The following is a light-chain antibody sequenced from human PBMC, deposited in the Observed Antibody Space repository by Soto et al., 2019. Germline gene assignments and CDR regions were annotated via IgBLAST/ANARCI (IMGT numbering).Light chain of an antibody. CDR2: DAS. CDR1: QSVSNN. V-gene: IGKV3D-15*01. J-gene: IGKJ5*01. CDR3: QQYNNWPPIT. Sequence: EIVLTQSPGTLSLSPGERATLSCRAIQSVSNNYLAWYQQKPGQAPRLLIYDASNRATGIPARFSGSGSGTDFTLTISSLQSEDFAVYYCQQYNNWPPITFGQGTRLEIK.